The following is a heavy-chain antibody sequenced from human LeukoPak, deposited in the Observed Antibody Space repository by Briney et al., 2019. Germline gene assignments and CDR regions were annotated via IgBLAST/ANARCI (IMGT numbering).Heavy chain of an antibody. CDR3: ARDYGFNWYFDL. Sequence: PGGSLRLSCAASGFTFSSYAMHWVRQAPGKGLEYVSAIRSNGGSTYYANSVKGRFTISRDNSKNTLYLQMGSLRAEDMAVYYCARDYGFNWYFDLWGRGTLVTVSS. CDR2: IRSNGGST. J-gene: IGHJ2*01. CDR1: GFTFSSYA. D-gene: IGHD3-16*01. V-gene: IGHV3-64*01.